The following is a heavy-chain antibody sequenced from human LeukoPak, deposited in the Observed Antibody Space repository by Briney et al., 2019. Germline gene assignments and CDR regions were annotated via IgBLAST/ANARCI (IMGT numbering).Heavy chain of an antibody. Sequence: SETLSLTCTVSGGSISSYYRSWIRQPPGKGLEWIGYIYYSGSTNYNPSLKSRVTISVDTSKNQFSLKLSSVTAADTAVYYCARAPPSGWFDPWGQGTLVTVSS. CDR3: ARAPPSGWFDP. J-gene: IGHJ5*02. V-gene: IGHV4-59*01. CDR2: IYYSGST. D-gene: IGHD6-25*01. CDR1: GGSISSYY.